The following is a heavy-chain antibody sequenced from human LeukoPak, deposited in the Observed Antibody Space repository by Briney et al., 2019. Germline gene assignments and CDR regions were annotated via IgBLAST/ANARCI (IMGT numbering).Heavy chain of an antibody. CDR1: GFTFSSYS. J-gene: IGHJ6*03. D-gene: IGHD3-22*01. CDR2: ISSSSSNI. Sequence: GGSLRLSCAASGFTFSSYSMNWVRQAPGKGLEWVSSISSSSSNIYYADSVKGRFTISRDNAKNSLYLQMNSLGAEDTAVYYCAIDVQRKVVTMIVVGPMDVWGKGTTVTVSS. V-gene: IGHV3-21*01. CDR3: AIDVQRKVVTMIVVGPMDV.